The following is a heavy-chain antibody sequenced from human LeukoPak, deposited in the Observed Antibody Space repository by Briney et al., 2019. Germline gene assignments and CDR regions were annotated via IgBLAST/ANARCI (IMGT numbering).Heavy chain of an antibody. V-gene: IGHV3-30*02. CDR2: IRHDESKE. D-gene: IGHD3-16*02. CDR3: AKGTHGVIVNLAPDY. J-gene: IGHJ4*02. CDR1: GFVFSKNG. Sequence: PGGSLRLSCAASGFVFSKNGMHWVRQAPGKGLEWVAFIRHDESKEYYADSVKGRFTISRDNSKNTLYLQTNSLRAEDTAVYYCAKGTHGVIVNLAPDYWGQGTLVTVSS.